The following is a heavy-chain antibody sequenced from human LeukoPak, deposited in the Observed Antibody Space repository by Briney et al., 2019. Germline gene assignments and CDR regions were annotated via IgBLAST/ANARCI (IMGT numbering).Heavy chain of an antibody. CDR1: GGSISSSSYY. V-gene: IGHV4-39*01. CDR2: IYYSGST. D-gene: IGHD2-21*02. Sequence: RPSETLSLTCTVSGGSISSSSYYWGWIRQPPGKGLAWIGSIYYSGSTYYNPSLKSRVTISVDTSKNQFSLKLSSVTAADTAVYYCARRDQGIYYYGMDAWGQGTTVTVSS. J-gene: IGHJ6*02. CDR3: ARRDQGIYYYGMDA.